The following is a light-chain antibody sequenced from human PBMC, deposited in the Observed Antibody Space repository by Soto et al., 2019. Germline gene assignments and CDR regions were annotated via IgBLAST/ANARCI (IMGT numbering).Light chain of an antibody. J-gene: IGKJ2*01. Sequence: EIVLTQSPATLSLSPGERATLSCRASQSFSSYLAWYQQKPGQAPRLLIYDASNRATGIPARFSGSGSGTDFTLIISSLEPEDFAVYYCQQRSNWPPNTFGQGTNLEIK. CDR3: QQRSNWPPNT. V-gene: IGKV3-11*01. CDR2: DAS. CDR1: QSFSSY.